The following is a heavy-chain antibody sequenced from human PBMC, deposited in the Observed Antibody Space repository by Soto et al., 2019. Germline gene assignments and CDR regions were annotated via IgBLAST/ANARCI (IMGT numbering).Heavy chain of an antibody. J-gene: IGHJ4*02. CDR2: VKQDGSEK. CDR1: GFTFSSYW. Sequence: EVQLVESGGGLVQPGGSLRLSCAASGFTFSSYWMSWVRQAPGKGLEWVANVKQDGSEKYSVDSVKGRFTISRDNAKNSLYLQMNSLRAEDTAVYYCAREGGSAAPGLDSWGQGTLVTVSS. CDR3: AREGGSAAPGLDS. D-gene: IGHD6-13*01. V-gene: IGHV3-7*01.